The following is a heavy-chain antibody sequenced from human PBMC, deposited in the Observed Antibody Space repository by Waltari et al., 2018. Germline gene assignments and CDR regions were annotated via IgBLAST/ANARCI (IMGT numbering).Heavy chain of an antibody. J-gene: IGHJ4*02. V-gene: IGHV4-38-2*01. D-gene: IGHD3-16*01. CDR2: IYHSGST. Sequence: QVQLQESGPGLVKPSETLSLTCAVSGYSISSGYYWGWLRQPPGKGLEWIGIIYHSGSTYYNPSLKSRVTISVDTSKNQFSLKLSSVTAADTAVYYCARVFYDYVWGSYYFDYWGQGTLVTVSS. CDR1: GYSISSGYY. CDR3: ARVFYDYVWGSYYFDY.